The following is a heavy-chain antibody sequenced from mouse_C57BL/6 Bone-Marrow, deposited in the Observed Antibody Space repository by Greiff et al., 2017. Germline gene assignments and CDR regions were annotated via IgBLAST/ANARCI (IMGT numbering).Heavy chain of an antibody. CDR2: ISYDGSN. D-gene: IGHD1-1*01. CDR3: ARGYYGGPWFAY. CDR1: GYSITSGYY. J-gene: IGHJ3*01. Sequence: EVKLMESGPGLVKPSQSLSLTCSVTGYSITSGYYWNWIRQFPGNKLEWMGYISYDGSNNYNPSLKNRISITRDTSKNQFFLKLNSVTTEDTATYYCARGYYGGPWFAYWGQGTLVTVSA. V-gene: IGHV3-6*01.